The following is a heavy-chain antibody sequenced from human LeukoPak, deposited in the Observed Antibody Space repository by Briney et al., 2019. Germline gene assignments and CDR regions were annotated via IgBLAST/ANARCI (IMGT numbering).Heavy chain of an antibody. D-gene: IGHD3-22*01. V-gene: IGHV3-23*01. CDR3: AKDPTMNAFDI. CDR1: GFSFSTYS. J-gene: IGHJ3*02. CDR2: ISGSGGST. Sequence: PGGSLRLSCAASGFSFSTYSMNWVRQAPGKGLEWVSAISGSGGSTYYADSVKGRFTISRDNSKNTLYLQMNSLRAEDTAVYYCAKDPTMNAFDIWGQGTMVTVSS.